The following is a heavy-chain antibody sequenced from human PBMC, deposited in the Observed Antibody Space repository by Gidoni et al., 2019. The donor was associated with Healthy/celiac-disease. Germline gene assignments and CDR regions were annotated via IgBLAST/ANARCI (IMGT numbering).Heavy chain of an antibody. D-gene: IGHD1-26*01. CDR2: IYYSGST. J-gene: IGHJ4*02. CDR1: GGAISSYY. V-gene: IGHV4-59*01. Sequence: GGAISSYYWSWIRQPPGKGLEWIGYIYYSGSTNYNPYLKSRVTISVDKSKNQCSLKLSSVTAADTAVYDGARAAVGATFDYWGQGTLVTVSS. CDR3: ARAAVGATFDY.